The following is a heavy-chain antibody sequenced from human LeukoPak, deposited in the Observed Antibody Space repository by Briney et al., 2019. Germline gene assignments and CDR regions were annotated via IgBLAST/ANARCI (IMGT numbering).Heavy chain of an antibody. V-gene: IGHV3-23*01. Sequence: GGSLRLSCAASGFTFRSYAMSWVRQAPGKGLEWVSTISASGGSTGYADSVVGRFTISRDNSKNTLYLQMNSLRGDDTAVYYCARGSCSSTSCYVEGGDCWGQGTLVTVSS. CDR3: ARGSCSSTSCYVEGGDC. CDR2: ISASGGST. J-gene: IGHJ4*02. CDR1: GFTFRSYA. D-gene: IGHD2-2*01.